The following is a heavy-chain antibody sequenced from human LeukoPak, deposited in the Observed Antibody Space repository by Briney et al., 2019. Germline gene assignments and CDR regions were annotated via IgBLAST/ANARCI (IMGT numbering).Heavy chain of an antibody. D-gene: IGHD2-2*01. CDR2: FDPEDGET. CDR3: ATPGPAPINNWFET. V-gene: IGHV1-24*01. CDR1: GHTLTELS. J-gene: IGHJ5*02. Sequence: ASVKVSCKVSGHTLTELSIHWVRQAPGKGLEWMGRFDPEDGETVYAQNFHGRVTLTEDTSIDTAYMEVYILRSEDTAVYYCATPGPAPINNWFETWGQGTLVTVSS.